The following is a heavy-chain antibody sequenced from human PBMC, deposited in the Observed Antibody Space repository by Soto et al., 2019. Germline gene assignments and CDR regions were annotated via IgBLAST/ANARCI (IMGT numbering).Heavy chain of an antibody. D-gene: IGHD1-26*01. V-gene: IGHV3-23*01. J-gene: IGHJ4*02. Sequence: EVQLLESGGGLVQPGGSLRLSCVASGFTFSTRAMMWVRQAPGKGLEWVSGIVGSGDAFHADSVKGRFTISKDNAKNSLYLQMNSLRVEDTAFYYCAKDIGVGGADIFDFRGRGTLVTVSS. CDR2: IVGSGDA. CDR1: GFTFSTRA. CDR3: AKDIGVGGADIFDF.